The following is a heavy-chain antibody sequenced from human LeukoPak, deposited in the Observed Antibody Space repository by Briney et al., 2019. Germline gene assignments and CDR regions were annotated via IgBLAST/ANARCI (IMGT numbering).Heavy chain of an antibody. J-gene: IGHJ6*03. CDR3: ARVHSGSYQYYYYYMDV. V-gene: IGHV3-21*01. Sequence: GGSLRLSCAASGFTFSSYSMNWVRLAPGKELEWVSSISSSSYIYYADSVKGRFTISRDNANNSLYLQMNSLRAEDTAVYYCARVHSGSYQYYYYYMDVWGKGTTITVSS. CDR2: ISSSSYI. D-gene: IGHD1-26*01. CDR1: GFTFSSYS.